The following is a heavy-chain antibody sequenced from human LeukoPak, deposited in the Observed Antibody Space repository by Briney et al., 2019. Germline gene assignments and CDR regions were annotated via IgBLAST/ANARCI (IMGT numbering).Heavy chain of an antibody. J-gene: IGHJ3*01. V-gene: IGHV4-4*07. D-gene: IGHD6-6*01. CDR2: IYASGNT. CDR3: AREYSSSSGKNAFDV. CDR1: GGSISTYY. Sequence: SETLSLTCTVSGGSISTYYWSLIRQPAGKGLEWIGRIYASGNTNYNPSLKSRVTISLDTSKNQFSLRLTSVTAADTAVYYCAREYSSSSGKNAFDVWGQGTMVTVSS.